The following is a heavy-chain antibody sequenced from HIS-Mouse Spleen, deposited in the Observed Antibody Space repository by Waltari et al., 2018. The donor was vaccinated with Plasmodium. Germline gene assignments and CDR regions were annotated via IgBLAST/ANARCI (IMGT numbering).Heavy chain of an antibody. Sequence: QLQLQESGPGLVKPSETLSLTCPVAGGSLSSSSYYWGWIRQPPGKGLEWIGSIYYGGSTYYNPSLKSRVTISVDTSKNQFSLKLSSVTAADTAVYYCARLVVVASKDSYWGQGTLVTVSS. CDR3: ARLVVVASKDSY. CDR1: GGSLSSSSYY. V-gene: IGHV4-39*07. D-gene: IGHD2-15*01. CDR2: IYYGGST. J-gene: IGHJ4*02.